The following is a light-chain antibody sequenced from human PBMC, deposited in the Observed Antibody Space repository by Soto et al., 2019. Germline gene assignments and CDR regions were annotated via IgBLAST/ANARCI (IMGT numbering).Light chain of an antibody. CDR1: SSDVGGYKY. V-gene: IGLV2-14*01. CDR3: SSYTSTSTLYV. Sequence: QSVMPQPDSVSGSPGQSITLSCTGTSSDVGGYKYVSWYQQHPGKAPKLMIYEVSSRPSGVSNRFSGSKSGNTASLTISGLQAEDEGDYYCSSYTSTSTLYVFGSGTKLTVL. J-gene: IGLJ1*01. CDR2: EVS.